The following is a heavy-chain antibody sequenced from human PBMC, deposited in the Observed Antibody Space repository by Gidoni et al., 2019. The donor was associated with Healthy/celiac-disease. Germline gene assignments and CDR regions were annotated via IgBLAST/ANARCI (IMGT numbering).Heavy chain of an antibody. V-gene: IGHV1-69*01. CDR1: GGTFSSYA. D-gene: IGHD1-26*01. J-gene: IGHJ3*02. CDR3: ARDRRELRQSAAFDI. CDR2: IIPIFVTA. Sequence: QVQQVQSGAEVKKPGSSVKVSCKASGGTFSSYAISWVRQAPGQGLEWMGGIIPIFVTANYAQKFQGRVTITADESTSTAYMELSSLRSEDTAVYYCARDRRELRQSAAFDIWGQGTMVTVSS.